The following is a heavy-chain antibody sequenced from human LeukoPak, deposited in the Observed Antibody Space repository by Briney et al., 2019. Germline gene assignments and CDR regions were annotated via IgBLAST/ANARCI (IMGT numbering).Heavy chain of an antibody. V-gene: IGHV3-23*01. D-gene: IGHD7-27*01. CDR3: AKEKVNWGSSYDY. CDR1: GFIFGSCA. Sequence: GGSLRLSCAASGFIFGSCAMTWVRQAPGKGLEWVSSISAAGSNIQYADSVKGRFTISRDNSKTTLYLQMNSLSAEDTAVYYCAKEKVNWGSSYDYWGQGTLVTVSS. CDR2: ISAAGSNI. J-gene: IGHJ4*02.